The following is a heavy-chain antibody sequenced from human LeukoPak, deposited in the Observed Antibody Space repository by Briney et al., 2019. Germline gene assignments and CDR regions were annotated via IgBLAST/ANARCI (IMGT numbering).Heavy chain of an antibody. CDR3: TTDMYYDFWSGYERIDY. J-gene: IGHJ4*02. CDR2: IKSKTDGGTT. CDR1: GFTFSSYW. D-gene: IGHD3-3*01. V-gene: IGHV3-15*01. Sequence: GGSLRLSCAASGFTFSSYWMSWVRQAPGKGLEWVGRIKSKTDGGTTDYAAPVKGRFTISRDDSKNTLYLQMNSLKTEDTAVYYCTTDMYYDFWSGYERIDYWGQGTLVTVSS.